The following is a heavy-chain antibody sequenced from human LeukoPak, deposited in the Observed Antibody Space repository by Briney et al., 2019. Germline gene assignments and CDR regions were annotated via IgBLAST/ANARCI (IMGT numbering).Heavy chain of an antibody. J-gene: IGHJ4*02. V-gene: IGHV4-39*02. CDR2: IYYSGST. CDR1: GGSISSSSYY. D-gene: IGHD5-12*01. CDR3: ARDPGWIPDGYFDY. Sequence: PSETLSLTCTVSGGSISSSSYYWGWIRQPPGKGLEWIGSIYYSGSTYYNPSLKSRVTISVDTSKNQFSLKLSSVTAADTAVYYCARDPGWIPDGYFDYWGQGTLVTVSS.